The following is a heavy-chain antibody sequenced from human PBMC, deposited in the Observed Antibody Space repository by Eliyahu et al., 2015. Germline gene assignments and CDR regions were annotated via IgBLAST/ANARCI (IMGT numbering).Heavy chain of an antibody. V-gene: IGHV3-11*06. Sequence: QVQLVESGGGLVKPGGSLRLSCAASGFXFIXXXMXWIRQAPGKGLEWVSYISSSSSYTNYADSVKGRFTISRDNAKNSLYLQMNSLRAEDTAVYYCARDRRYDYVWGNVLGLDPWGQGTLVTVSS. D-gene: IGHD3-16*01. J-gene: IGHJ5*02. CDR2: ISSSSSYT. CDR3: ARDRRYDYVWGNVLGLDP. CDR1: GFXFIXXX.